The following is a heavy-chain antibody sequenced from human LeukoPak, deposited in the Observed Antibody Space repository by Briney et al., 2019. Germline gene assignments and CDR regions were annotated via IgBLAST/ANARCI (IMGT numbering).Heavy chain of an antibody. CDR3: ARDSKAYCGGDCYSDY. CDR1: GFTFSSYG. J-gene: IGHJ4*02. CDR2: IWYDGSNK. V-gene: IGHV3-33*01. Sequence: GGSLRLSCAASGFTFSSYGMHWVRQAPGKGLEWVAVIWYDGSNKYYADSVKGRFTISRDNSKNTLYLQMNSLRAEDTAVYYCARDSKAYCGGDCYSDYWGQGTLVTVPS. D-gene: IGHD2-21*02.